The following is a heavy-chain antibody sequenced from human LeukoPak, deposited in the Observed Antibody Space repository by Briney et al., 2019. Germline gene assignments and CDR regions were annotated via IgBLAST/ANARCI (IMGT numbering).Heavy chain of an antibody. CDR3: AKDQWFGELLVTNYYYYYGMDV. D-gene: IGHD3-10*01. V-gene: IGHV3-30*18. CDR1: GFTFNTYT. CDR2: ISYDGSNK. J-gene: IGHJ6*02. Sequence: PGGSLRLSCAASGFTFNTYTMNWVRQAPGKGLEWVAVISYDGSNKYYADSVKGRFTISRDNSKNTLYLQMNSLRAEDTAVYYCAKDQWFGELLVTNYYYYYGMDVWGQGTTVTVSS.